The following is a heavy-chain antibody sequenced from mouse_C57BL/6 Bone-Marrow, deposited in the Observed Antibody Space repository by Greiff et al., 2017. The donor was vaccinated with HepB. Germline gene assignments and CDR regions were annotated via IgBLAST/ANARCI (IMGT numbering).Heavy chain of an antibody. CDR2: IYPGSGST. CDR1: GYTFTSYW. V-gene: IGHV1-55*01. D-gene: IGHD1-1*01. Sequence: QVQLQQPGAELVKPGASVKMSCKASGYTFTSYWITWVKQRPGQGLEWIGDIYPGSGSTNYNEKFKSKATLTVDTSSSTAYMQLSSLTSEDSAVYYCARGGYYGSSSDYWGQGTTLTVSS. CDR3: ARGGYYGSSSDY. J-gene: IGHJ2*01.